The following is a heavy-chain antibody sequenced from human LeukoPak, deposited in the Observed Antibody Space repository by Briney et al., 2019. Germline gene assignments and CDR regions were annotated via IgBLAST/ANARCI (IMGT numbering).Heavy chain of an antibody. CDR2: IYSGGST. CDR1: GFTVSSNY. J-gene: IGHJ4*02. Sequence: GGSLRLSCAASGFTVSSNYMSWVRQAPGKGLEWVSVIYSGGSTYYADSVKGRFTISRDNSKNTLYLQMNSLRAEDTAVYYCARDTSGSYYFTLGYWGQGTLVTVSS. CDR3: ARDTSGSYYFTLGY. V-gene: IGHV3-66*01. D-gene: IGHD1-26*01.